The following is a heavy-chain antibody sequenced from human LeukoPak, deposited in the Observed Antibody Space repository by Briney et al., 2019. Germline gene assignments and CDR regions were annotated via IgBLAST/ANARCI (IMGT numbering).Heavy chain of an antibody. CDR1: GGTFSSYA. CDR3: ARLGSSSWSPLDY. Sequence: SVKVSFKASGGTFSSYAISWARQAPGQGLEWMGGIIPIFGTANYAQKFQGRVTITADKSISTAYLQWSSLKASDTAMYYCARLGSSSWSPLDYWGQGTLVTVSS. D-gene: IGHD6-13*01. J-gene: IGHJ4*02. CDR2: IIPIFGTA. V-gene: IGHV1-69*06.